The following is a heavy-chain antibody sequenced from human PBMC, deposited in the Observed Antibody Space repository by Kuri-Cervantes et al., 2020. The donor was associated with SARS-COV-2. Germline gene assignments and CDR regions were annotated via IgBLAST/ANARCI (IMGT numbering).Heavy chain of an antibody. CDR2: INAGNENT. CDR1: GFTFTRYA. V-gene: IGHV1-3*01. Sequence: ASVKVSCKASGFTFTRYAMHWVRQAPGQRLEWMGWINAGNENTKYSQKFQGRVTITRDTSASTAYMELSSLRSEDTAVYYCARDLEAVKRYVAPYYYYYGMDVWGQGTTVTVSS. CDR3: ARDLEAVKRYVAPYYYYYGMDV. J-gene: IGHJ6*02. D-gene: IGHD3-16*01.